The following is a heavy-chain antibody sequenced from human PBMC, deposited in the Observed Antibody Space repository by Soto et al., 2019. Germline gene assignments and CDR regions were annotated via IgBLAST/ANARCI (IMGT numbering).Heavy chain of an antibody. CDR2: IYYSGST. CDR3: ARRYGGAVDY. Sequence: NPSGPLXLTCPAPDGPTSRCDYYWSWIRQPPGKGLEWIGYIYYSGSTYYNPSLKSRVTISVDTSKNQFSLKLSSVTAADTAVYYCARRYGGAVDYWGQGT. D-gene: IGHD3-10*01. J-gene: IGHJ4*02. V-gene: IGHV4-30-4*02. CDR1: DGPTSRCDYY.